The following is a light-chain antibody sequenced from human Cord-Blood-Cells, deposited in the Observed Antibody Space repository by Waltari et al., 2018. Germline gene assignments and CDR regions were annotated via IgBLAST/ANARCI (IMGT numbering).Light chain of an antibody. CDR1: QSMSSY. CDR3: QQSYSTPIT. CDR2: AAS. Sequence: DIQMTHSPSSLSASVGDRVTITCRASQSMSSYLNWYQQKPGKAPKLLIYAASSLQSGVPSRFSGSGSGTDFTLTISSLQPEDFATYYCQQSYSTPITFGQGTRLEIK. V-gene: IGKV1-39*01. J-gene: IGKJ5*01.